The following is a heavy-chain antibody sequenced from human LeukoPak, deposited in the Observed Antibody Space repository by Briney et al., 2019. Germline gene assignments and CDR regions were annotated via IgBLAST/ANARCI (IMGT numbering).Heavy chain of an antibody. Sequence: PSETLSLTCTVSGGSISSSSYYWGWIRQPPGKGLEWIGSIYYSGSTYYNPSLKSRVTISVDTSKNQFSLKLSSVTAADTAVYYCARDRSPASRFGELHLDYWGQGTLVTVSS. J-gene: IGHJ4*02. V-gene: IGHV4-39*07. CDR3: ARDRSPASRFGELHLDY. CDR2: IYYSGST. CDR1: GGSISSSSYY. D-gene: IGHD3-10*01.